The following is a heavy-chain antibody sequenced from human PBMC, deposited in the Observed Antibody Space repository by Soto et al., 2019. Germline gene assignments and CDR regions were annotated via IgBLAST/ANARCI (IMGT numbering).Heavy chain of an antibody. CDR3: ARWSYLDY. J-gene: IGHJ4*02. CDR2: ISGSDGKT. V-gene: IGHV3-23*01. D-gene: IGHD3-3*01. CDR1: GFSFGSYA. Sequence: GSLRLSCAASGFSFGSYALSWVRQAPGKGLEWVSTISGSDGKTFYADSGKGRFSISRDTSQNTLYLQRNSRRADDTAREDWARWSYLDYWGQGTRGTVSA.